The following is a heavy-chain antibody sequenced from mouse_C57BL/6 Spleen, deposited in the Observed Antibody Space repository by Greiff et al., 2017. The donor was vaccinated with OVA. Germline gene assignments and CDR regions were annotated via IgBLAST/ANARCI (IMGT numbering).Heavy chain of an antibody. CDR2: IWRGGST. D-gene: IGHD1-1*01. CDR1: GFSLTSYG. Sequence: QVQLKQSGPGLVQPSQSLSITCTVSGFSLTSYGVHWVRQSPGKGLEWLGVIWRGGSTDYKAAFMSRLSITKDNSKSQVFFKMNSLQADDTAIYYCAKRGFTTVVGDYAMDYWGQGTSVTVSS. CDR3: AKRGFTTVVGDYAMDY. J-gene: IGHJ4*01. V-gene: IGHV2-5*01.